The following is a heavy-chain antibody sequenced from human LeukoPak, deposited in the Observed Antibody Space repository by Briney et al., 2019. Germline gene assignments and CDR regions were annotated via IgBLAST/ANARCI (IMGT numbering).Heavy chain of an antibody. J-gene: IGHJ4*02. CDR2: ISSSSSYI. D-gene: IGHD3-22*01. CDR1: GFTFSSYS. V-gene: IGHV3-21*01. CDR3: ARFTYYYDSSGLPFDY. Sequence: GGSLRLSCAASGFTFSSYSMNWVRQAPGKGLEWVSSISSSSSYIYYADSVKGRFTISRDNAKNSLYLQMNSLRAEDTAVYYCARFTYYYDSSGLPFDYWGQGTLVTVSS.